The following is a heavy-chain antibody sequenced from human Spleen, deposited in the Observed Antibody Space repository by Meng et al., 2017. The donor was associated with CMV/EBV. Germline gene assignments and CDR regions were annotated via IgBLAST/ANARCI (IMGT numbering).Heavy chain of an antibody. J-gene: IGHJ4*02. CDR1: GYTFASYD. D-gene: IGHD2-15*01. Sequence: SYKASGYTFASYDINWVRQATGQGLEWMGWMNPNSGNTGYSQKFQGRVTMTRDTSISTAYMELSSLRSEDTAVYYCARGPIDSVSNWGQGTLVTVSS. CDR3: ARGPIDSVSN. CDR2: MNPNSGNT. V-gene: IGHV1-8*01.